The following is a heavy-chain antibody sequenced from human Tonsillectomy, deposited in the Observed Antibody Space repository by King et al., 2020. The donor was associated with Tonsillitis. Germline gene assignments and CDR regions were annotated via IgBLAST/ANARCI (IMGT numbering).Heavy chain of an antibody. CDR2: IKEDGSEK. J-gene: IGHJ6*02. D-gene: IGHD3-16*01. Sequence: VQLVESGGGLVQPGGSLRLSCAASGFTFSFYWMSWVRQAPGKGLEWVANIKEDGSEKYYVDSMKGRLTISRDNAKNSLYLQMNSLRADDTAVYYCARGPPFGSLDYYYVMDVWGQGTTVTVSS. CDR3: ARGPPFGSLDYYYVMDV. CDR1: GFTFSFYW. V-gene: IGHV3-7*03.